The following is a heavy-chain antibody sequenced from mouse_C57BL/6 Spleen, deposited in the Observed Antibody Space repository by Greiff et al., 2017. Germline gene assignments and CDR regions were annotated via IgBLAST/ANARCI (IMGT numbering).Heavy chain of an antibody. CDR1: GYSFTDYN. V-gene: IGHV1-39*01. CDR2: INPNYGTT. Sequence: VQLKQSGPELVKPGASVKISCKASGYSFTDYNMNWVKQSNGKSLEWIGVINPNYGTTSYNQKFKGKATLTVDQSSSTAYMQLNSLTSEDAAVYYCARERIYSNYDFDYWGQGTTLTVSS. D-gene: IGHD2-5*01. CDR3: ARERIYSNYDFDY. J-gene: IGHJ2*01.